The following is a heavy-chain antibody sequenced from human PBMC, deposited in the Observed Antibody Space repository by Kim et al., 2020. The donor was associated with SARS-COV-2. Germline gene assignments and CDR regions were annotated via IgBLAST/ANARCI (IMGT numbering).Heavy chain of an antibody. D-gene: IGHD2-8*01. J-gene: IGHJ3*01. V-gene: IGHV3-23*01. CDR3: AKDMSPNVNHDAFDV. Sequence: GGSLRLSCTASGFSISSHAMSWVRQAPGKGLQWVSGISASGGSTYYADSVKGRFTISRDSYKTTLYLLMNRLRAEDTAVYYCAKDMSPNVNHDAFDVWG. CDR1: GFSISSHA. CDR2: ISASGGST.